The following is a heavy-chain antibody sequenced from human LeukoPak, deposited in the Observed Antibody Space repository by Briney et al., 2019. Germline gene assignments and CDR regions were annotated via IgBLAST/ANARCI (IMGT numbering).Heavy chain of an antibody. CDR2: INHSGST. V-gene: IGHV4-34*01. CDR3: ARVDYDYVWGSYYYYMDV. CDR1: GGSFSGYY. J-gene: IGHJ6*03. D-gene: IGHD3-16*01. Sequence: SETLSLTCAVYGGSFSGYYWSWIRQPPGKGLEWIGEINHSGSTNYNPSLKSRVTISVDTSKNQFSLKLSSVTAADTAVYYCARVDYDYVWGSYYYYMDVWGKGTTVTVSS.